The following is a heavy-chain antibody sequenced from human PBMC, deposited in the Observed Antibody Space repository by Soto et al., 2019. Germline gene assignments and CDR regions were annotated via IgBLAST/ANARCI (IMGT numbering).Heavy chain of an antibody. CDR3: ASDWGDDSAFYDAFQV. J-gene: IGHJ3*01. V-gene: IGHV3-23*01. D-gene: IGHD3-22*01. Sequence: EVQLLESGGGVVQPGGALRLSCAASGFSFSKFAVSWVRQAPGKGLEWVSAISGDGESTFYVDSVKGRFTISRDNSKNALFPQMNALRVEDTAVYYCASDWGDDSAFYDAFQVWGQGTMVSVSS. CDR2: ISGDGEST. CDR1: GFSFSKFA.